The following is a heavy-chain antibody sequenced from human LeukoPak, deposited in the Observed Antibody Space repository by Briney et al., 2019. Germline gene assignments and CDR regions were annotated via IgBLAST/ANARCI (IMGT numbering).Heavy chain of an antibody. J-gene: IGHJ4*02. Sequence: PGGSLRLSCAASGFTFSTYAMSWVRQAPGKGLEWVSGISGSGGSTSYADSVKGRFTISRENSKNTLYLQMNSLRAEDTAVYYCAKGTLYTTMAPCYFDYWGQGALVTVSS. CDR1: GFTFSTYA. CDR3: AKGTLYTTMAPCYFDY. D-gene: IGHD5-18*01. V-gene: IGHV3-23*01. CDR2: ISGSGGST.